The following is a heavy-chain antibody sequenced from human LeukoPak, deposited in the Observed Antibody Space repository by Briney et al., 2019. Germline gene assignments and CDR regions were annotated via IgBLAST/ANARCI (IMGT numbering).Heavy chain of an antibody. J-gene: IGHJ3*02. D-gene: IGHD3-22*01. Sequence: GASVKVSCKASGGTFSSYAISWVRQAPEQGLKWMGGIIPIFGTANYAQKFQGRVTITADESASTAYMELSSLRSEDTAVYYCARSYYDRRAFDIWGQGTMFTVSS. CDR2: IIPIFGTA. V-gene: IGHV1-69*13. CDR3: ARSYYDRRAFDI. CDR1: GGTFSSYA.